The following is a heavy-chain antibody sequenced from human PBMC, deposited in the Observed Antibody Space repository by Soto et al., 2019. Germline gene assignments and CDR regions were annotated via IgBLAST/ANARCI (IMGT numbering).Heavy chain of an antibody. Sequence: PGGSLRLSCAASGFTFSSYSMNWVRQAPGKGLEWVSSISSSSSYIYYADSVKGRFTISRDNAKNSLYLQMNSLRAEDTAVYYSARDDYYDSSGYLAPLDYWGQGTLVTVSS. CDR3: ARDDYYDSSGYLAPLDY. CDR1: GFTFSSYS. CDR2: ISSSSSYI. V-gene: IGHV3-21*01. J-gene: IGHJ4*02. D-gene: IGHD3-22*01.